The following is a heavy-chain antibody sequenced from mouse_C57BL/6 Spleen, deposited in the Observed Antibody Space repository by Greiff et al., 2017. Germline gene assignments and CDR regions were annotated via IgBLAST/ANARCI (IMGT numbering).Heavy chain of an antibody. CDR2: IDPETGGT. V-gene: IGHV1-15*01. D-gene: IGHD1-1*01. J-gene: IGHJ4*01. CDR3: TRYDYGSSYYAMDY. Sequence: QVQLQQSGAELVRPGASVTLSCKASGYTFTDYEMHWVKQTPVHGLEWIGAIDPETGGTAYNQKFKGKAILTADKSSSTAYMVLRRLTSEDSAVYYWTRYDYGSSYYAMDYWGQGTSGTVSS. CDR1: GYTFTDYE.